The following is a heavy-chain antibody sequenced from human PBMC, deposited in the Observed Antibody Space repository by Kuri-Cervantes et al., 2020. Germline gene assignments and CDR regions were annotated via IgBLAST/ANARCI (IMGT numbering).Heavy chain of an antibody. Sequence: GESLKISCAASGFTFSSYSMSWIRQAPGKGLEWVSYISSSGSTIYYADSVKGRFTISRDNAKNSLYLQMNSLRAEDTAVYYCARVGVRGSYNQIGYYFDYWGQGTLVTVSS. D-gene: IGHD1-26*01. CDR2: ISSSGSTI. CDR3: ARVGVRGSYNQIGYYFDY. J-gene: IGHJ4*02. CDR1: GFTFSSYS. V-gene: IGHV3-48*04.